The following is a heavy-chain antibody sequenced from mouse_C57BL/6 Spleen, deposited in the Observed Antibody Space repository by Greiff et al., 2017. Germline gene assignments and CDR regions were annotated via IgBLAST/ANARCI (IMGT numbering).Heavy chain of an antibody. CDR1: GYTFTDYN. V-gene: IGHV1-22*01. J-gene: IGHJ2*01. D-gene: IGHD1-1*02. Sequence: EVKLVESGPELVKPGASVKMSCKASGYTFTDYNMHWVKQSHGKSLEWIGYINPNNGGTSYNQKFKVKATLTVNKSSSTAYMELRSLTSEDSAVYYCARGGGNYLDYWGQGTTLTVSS. CDR2: INPNNGGT. CDR3: ARGGGNYLDY.